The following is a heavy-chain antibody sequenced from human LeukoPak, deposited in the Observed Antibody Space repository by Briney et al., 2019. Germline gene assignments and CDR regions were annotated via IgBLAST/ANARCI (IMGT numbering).Heavy chain of an antibody. D-gene: IGHD5-18*01. V-gene: IGHV3-74*01. J-gene: IGHJ6*03. CDR3: ARERGSYGQRQSYYYYMDV. CDR2: INSDGSST. CDR1: GFTFSSYW. Sequence: GGSLRLSCAASGFTFSSYWMHWVRQAPGKGLVWVSRINSDGSSTSYADSVKGRFTISRDNAKNTLYLQMNSLRAEDTAVYYCARERGSYGQRQSYYYYMDVWGKGTTVTVSS.